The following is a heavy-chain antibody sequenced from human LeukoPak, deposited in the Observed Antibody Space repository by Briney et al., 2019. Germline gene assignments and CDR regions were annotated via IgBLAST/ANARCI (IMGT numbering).Heavy chain of an antibody. CDR2: IGGSGDST. Sequence: PGGSLRLSCAASGFTFSNSVMGWVRQAPGKVLEWVSAIGGSGDSTYYADSVTGRFTISRDNSKNTLYLQMNSLRAEDTALHYCAKLPTGYPNWFDPWGQGTLVTVSS. D-gene: IGHD3-9*01. CDR3: AKLPTGYPNWFDP. J-gene: IGHJ5*02. CDR1: GFTFSNSV. V-gene: IGHV3-23*01.